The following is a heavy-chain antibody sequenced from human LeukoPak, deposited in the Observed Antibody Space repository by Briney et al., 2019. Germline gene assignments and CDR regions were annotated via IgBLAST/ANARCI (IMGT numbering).Heavy chain of an antibody. Sequence: PGGSLRLSCAASGFTFISYGMHWVRQAPGKGLEWVAVICYDGSNKYYADSVKGRFTISRDKSKNTLYLQMNRLGAEDTAVYCCARDAGWLEMDAFDIWGQGTMVTVSS. V-gene: IGHV3-33*01. CDR2: ICYDGSNK. CDR1: GFTFISYG. J-gene: IGHJ3*02. D-gene: IGHD5-24*01. CDR3: ARDAGWLEMDAFDI.